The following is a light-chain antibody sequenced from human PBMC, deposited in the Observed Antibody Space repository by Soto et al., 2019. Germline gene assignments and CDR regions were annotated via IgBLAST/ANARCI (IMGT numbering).Light chain of an antibody. Sequence: EIVMTPSPATLSVSPGERATLSCRASQSVSSNLAWYQQPPGKAPTLLIYGASTRATGIPARFSGSGSGKDFTLNISSLEPEDFAVYYGQQRSSWPPEITFGQGTRLEIK. CDR3: QQRSSWPPEIT. J-gene: IGKJ5*01. CDR2: GAS. CDR1: QSVSSN. V-gene: IGKV3-15*01.